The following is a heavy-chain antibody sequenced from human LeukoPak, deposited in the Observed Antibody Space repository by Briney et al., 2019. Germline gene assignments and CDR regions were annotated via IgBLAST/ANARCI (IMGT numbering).Heavy chain of an antibody. CDR3: AKEGAANYFDY. Sequence: GGSLRLSCAASGFTFDDSAMHWVRQAPGKGLEWVSGISWNSGSIGYADSVKGRFTISRDNAKNSLYLQMNSLRAEDTALYYCAKEGAANYFDYWGQGTLVTVSS. V-gene: IGHV3-9*01. J-gene: IGHJ4*02. CDR1: GFTFDDSA. D-gene: IGHD1-26*01. CDR2: ISWNSGSI.